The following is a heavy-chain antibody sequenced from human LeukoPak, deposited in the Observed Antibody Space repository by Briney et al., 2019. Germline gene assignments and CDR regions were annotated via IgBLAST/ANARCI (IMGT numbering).Heavy chain of an antibody. D-gene: IGHD6-13*01. CDR3: ARGVLSAGIGYYYYYMDV. Sequence: HTGGSLRLSCAASGFTFSSYGMSWVRQAPGKGLEWVSAISGSGGSTYYADSVKGRFTISRDNSKNTLYLQMNSLRAEDTAVYYCARGVLSAGIGYYYYYMDVWGKGTTVTVSS. CDR1: GFTFSSYG. CDR2: ISGSGGST. V-gene: IGHV3-23*01. J-gene: IGHJ6*03.